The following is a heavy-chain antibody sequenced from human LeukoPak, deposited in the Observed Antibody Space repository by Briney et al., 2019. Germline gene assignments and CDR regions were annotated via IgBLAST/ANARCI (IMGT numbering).Heavy chain of an antibody. J-gene: IGHJ5*02. D-gene: IGHD3-16*02. CDR2: INHSGST. Sequence: SETLSLTCAVYGGSFSGYYWSWIRQPPGKGLEWIGEINHSGSTNYNPSLKSRVTISVDTSKNQFSLKLSSVTAADTAVYYCARGKLHDYVWGSYRCCWFDPWGQGTLVTVSS. CDR1: GGSFSGYY. CDR3: ARGKLHDYVWGSYRCCWFDP. V-gene: IGHV4-34*01.